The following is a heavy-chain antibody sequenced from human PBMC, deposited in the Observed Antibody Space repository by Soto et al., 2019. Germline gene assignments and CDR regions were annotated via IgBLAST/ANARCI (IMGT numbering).Heavy chain of an antibody. V-gene: IGHV3-74*01. J-gene: IGHJ4*02. D-gene: IGHD1-26*01. CDR3: ARGSTSQPGLIDN. Sequence: GGSLRLSCAASGFSFSSNWMHWVRQAPGKGLVWVSRINTDGSSTSYPDSVKGRFTISRDNAKNTLYLQMNSLRAEDTAVYYYARGSTSQPGLIDNWGQGTLVTVSS. CDR1: GFSFSSNW. CDR2: INTDGSST.